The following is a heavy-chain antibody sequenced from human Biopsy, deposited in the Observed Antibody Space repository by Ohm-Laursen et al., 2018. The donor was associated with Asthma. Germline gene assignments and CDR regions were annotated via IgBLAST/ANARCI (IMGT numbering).Heavy chain of an antibody. CDR3: ARAVDYSHYYGIDV. V-gene: IGHV1-18*01. J-gene: IGHJ6*02. Sequence: ASVKVSCKTSGYTFNSDGITWVRQAPGQGLEWMGWISVYNGNTNVAQKLQDRVTMITDTSTSTAYMELRSLRSDDTAVYFCARAVDYSHYYGIDVWGQGTTVTVS. D-gene: IGHD3-10*01. CDR1: GYTFNSDG. CDR2: ISVYNGNT.